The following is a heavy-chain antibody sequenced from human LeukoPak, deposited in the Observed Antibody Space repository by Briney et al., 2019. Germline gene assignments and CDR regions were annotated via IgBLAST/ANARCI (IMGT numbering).Heavy chain of an antibody. CDR2: ISSSSSYI. V-gene: IGHV3-21*04. Sequence: PGGSLRLSCAASGFTFSSYSMNWVRQAPGKGLEWVSSISSSSSYIYYADSVKGRFTISRDNAKKSLYLEMNSLRAEDTAVYYCARDQYGLGYGTLFDYWAREPWSPSPQ. CDR1: GFTFSSYS. D-gene: IGHD3-10*01. CDR3: ARDQYGLGYGTLFDY. J-gene: IGHJ4*02.